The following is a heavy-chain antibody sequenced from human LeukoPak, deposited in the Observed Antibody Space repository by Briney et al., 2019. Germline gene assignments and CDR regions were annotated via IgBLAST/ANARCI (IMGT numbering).Heavy chain of an antibody. D-gene: IGHD6-13*01. CDR1: GFTFGGYA. CDR3: AGDAGSSWFHASHC. CDR2: ISGNGDST. Sequence: GGSLRLSCSASGFTFGGYAMDCVRQAPGKGLEYVSAISGNGDSTSYANSVKGRFTISRDNSKNTLYLQMGSLRPEDMAVYYCAGDAGSSWFHASHCWGQGTLVTVSS. V-gene: IGHV3-64*01. J-gene: IGHJ4*02.